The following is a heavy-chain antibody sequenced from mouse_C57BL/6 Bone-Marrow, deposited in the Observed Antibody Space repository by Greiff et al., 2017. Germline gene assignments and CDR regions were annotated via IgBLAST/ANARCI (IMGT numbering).Heavy chain of an antibody. Sequence: QVQLQQPGAELVRPGSSVKLSCKASGYTFTSYWMHWVKQRPIQGLEWIGNIDPSDSETHYNQKFKDKATLTVDKSSSTAYMQLSSLTSEDSAGYYCAREDSSGPSPAYWGQGTLVTVSA. CDR3: AREDSSGPSPAY. J-gene: IGHJ3*01. V-gene: IGHV1-52*01. D-gene: IGHD3-2*02. CDR2: IDPSDSET. CDR1: GYTFTSYW.